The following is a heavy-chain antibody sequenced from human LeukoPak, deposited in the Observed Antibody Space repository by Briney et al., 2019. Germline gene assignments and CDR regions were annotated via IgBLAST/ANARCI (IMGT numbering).Heavy chain of an antibody. Sequence: GGSLRLSCAASGFTFSSYWMSWVRQAPGKGLEWVSSISISSSYIYYADSVEGRFTMSRDNAKNSLYLQVNSLRAEDTAVYYCAKGHHYGSGSYWVWGQGTLVTVSS. CDR1: GFTFSSYW. D-gene: IGHD3-10*01. V-gene: IGHV3-21*01. CDR3: AKGHHYGSGSYWV. CDR2: ISISSSYI. J-gene: IGHJ4*02.